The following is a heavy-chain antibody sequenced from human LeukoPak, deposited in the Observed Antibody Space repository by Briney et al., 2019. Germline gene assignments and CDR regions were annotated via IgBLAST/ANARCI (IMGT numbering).Heavy chain of an antibody. D-gene: IGHD2/OR15-2a*01. CDR1: GNYW. CDR3: VSFYEAY. J-gene: IGHJ4*02. Sequence: GGSLRLSCAASGNYWMHWVRQAPGKGLAWVSHINSDGSWTSYADSVKGRFTISKDNAKNTVYLQMNNLRAEDTAVYYCVSFYEAYWGRGTLVTVSS. CDR2: INSDGSWT. V-gene: IGHV3-74*01.